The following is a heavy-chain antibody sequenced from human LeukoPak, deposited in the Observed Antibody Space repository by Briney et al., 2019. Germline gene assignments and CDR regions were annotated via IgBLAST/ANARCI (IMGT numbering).Heavy chain of an antibody. D-gene: IGHD1-26*01. CDR1: GFTFNSYS. CDR3: AKASSRWELLISAFDI. J-gene: IGHJ3*02. Sequence: SGGSLRLSCAASGFTFNSYSMHWVRQAPGKGLEWVTAISDDETYKFYADSVKGRFTISRDNSKNTLYLQMNSLRAEDTAVYYCAKASSRWELLISAFDIWGQGTMVIVSS. V-gene: IGHV3-30-3*01. CDR2: ISDDETYK.